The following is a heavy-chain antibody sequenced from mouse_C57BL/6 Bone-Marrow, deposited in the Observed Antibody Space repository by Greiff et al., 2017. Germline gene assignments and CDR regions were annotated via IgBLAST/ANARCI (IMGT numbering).Heavy chain of an antibody. CDR1: GYTFTSYW. V-gene: IGHV1-55*01. J-gene: IGHJ2*01. Sequence: VQLQQPGAELVKPGASVKMSCKASGYTFTSYWITWVKQRPGQGLEWIGDIYPGDGDTNYNGKFKGKATLTADKSSSTAYMQLSSLTSEDSAVYFCARDWDYFDYWGQGTTLTVSS. CDR2: IYPGDGDT. CDR3: ARDWDYFDY. D-gene: IGHD4-1*01.